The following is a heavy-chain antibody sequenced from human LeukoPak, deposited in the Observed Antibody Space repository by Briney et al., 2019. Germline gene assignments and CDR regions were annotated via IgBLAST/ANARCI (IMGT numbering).Heavy chain of an antibody. D-gene: IGHD6-19*01. J-gene: IGHJ4*02. CDR3: ARGRFWAVAGSYYFDY. V-gene: IGHV4-34*01. CDR2: INHSGST. Sequence: SETLSLTCAVHGGSFSGYYWSWIRQPPGKGLEWIGEINHSGSTNYNPSLKSRVTISVDTSKNQFSLKLSSVTAADTAVYYCARGRFWAVAGSYYFDYWGQGTLVTVSS. CDR1: GGSFSGYY.